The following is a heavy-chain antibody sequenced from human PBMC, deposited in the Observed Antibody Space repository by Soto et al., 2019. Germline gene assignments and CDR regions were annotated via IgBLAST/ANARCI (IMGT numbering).Heavy chain of an antibody. CDR2: IYYSGST. Sequence: PSETLSLTCTVSGGSISSSSYYWGWIRQPPGKGLEWIGSIYYSGSTYYNPSLKSRVTISVDTSKNQFSLKLSSVTAADTAVYYCARDGVAARPGYYGMDVWGQGTTVTVSS. CDR1: GGSISSSSYY. J-gene: IGHJ6*02. V-gene: IGHV4-39*07. D-gene: IGHD6-6*01. CDR3: ARDGVAARPGYYGMDV.